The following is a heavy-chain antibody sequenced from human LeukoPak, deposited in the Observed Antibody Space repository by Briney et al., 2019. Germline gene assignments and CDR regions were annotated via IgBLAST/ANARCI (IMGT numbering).Heavy chain of an antibody. V-gene: IGHV1-46*01. D-gene: IGHD3-10*01. CDR1: GYTFTSNY. J-gene: IGHJ4*02. Sequence: ASVKVSCKAFGYTFTSNYMHWVRQAPGQGPAWMGVISPSGGSTTYAQKFQGRVTLTGDMSTSTDYLELSSLRSEDTAVYYCARSSSPMVRGVMSFYFDYWGQGTLVTVSS. CDR2: ISPSGGST. CDR3: ARSSSPMVRGVMSFYFDY.